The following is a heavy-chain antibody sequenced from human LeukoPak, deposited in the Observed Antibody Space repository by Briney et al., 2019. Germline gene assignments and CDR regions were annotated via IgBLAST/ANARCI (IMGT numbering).Heavy chain of an antibody. D-gene: IGHD3-22*01. CDR2: IKEDGSEK. V-gene: IGHV3-7*04. CDR1: GFTFSSFW. Sequence: AGSLRLSCAGSGFTFSSFWMNWVRQAPGKGLEWVGNIKEDGSEKYSVDSVKGRSTISRDNAKNSLYLQMNSLRAEDTAVYFCARGTYHYDSWGQGTLVAVSS. J-gene: IGHJ4*02. CDR3: ARGTYHYDS.